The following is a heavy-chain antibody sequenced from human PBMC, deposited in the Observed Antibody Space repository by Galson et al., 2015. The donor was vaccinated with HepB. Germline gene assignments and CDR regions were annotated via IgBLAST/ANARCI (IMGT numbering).Heavy chain of an antibody. V-gene: IGHV3-33*01. Sequence: SLRLSCAASGFTFSSYGMHWVRQAPGKGLEWVAVIWYDGSNKYYADSVKGRFTISRDNSKNTLYLQMNSLRAEDTAVYYCARDQGPDIVVVPAATESFDYWGQGTLVTVSS. CDR2: IWYDGSNK. D-gene: IGHD2-2*01. J-gene: IGHJ4*02. CDR1: GFTFSSYG. CDR3: ARDQGPDIVVVPAATESFDY.